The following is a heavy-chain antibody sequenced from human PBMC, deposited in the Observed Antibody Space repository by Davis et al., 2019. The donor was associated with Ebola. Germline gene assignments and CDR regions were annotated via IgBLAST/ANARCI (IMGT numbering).Heavy chain of an antibody. J-gene: IGHJ4*02. CDR2: ISSSSSYI. V-gene: IGHV3-21*04. CDR3: ARVTRKSSSWRDY. D-gene: IGHD6-13*01. Sequence: GGSLRLSCAASGFTFSSYSMNWVRQAPGKGLEWVSSISSSSSYIYYADSVKGRFTISRDNSKNTLYLQMNSLRAEDTAVYYCARVTRKSSSWRDYWGQGTLVTVSS. CDR1: GFTFSSYS.